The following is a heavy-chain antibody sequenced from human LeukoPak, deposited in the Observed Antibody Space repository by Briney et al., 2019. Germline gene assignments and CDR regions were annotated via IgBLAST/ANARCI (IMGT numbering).Heavy chain of an antibody. Sequence: ASVKVSCKASGYIFSSFAMNWVRQAPGQGLEWMGWINANSGKITYAQNFTGRFVFSVDTSANTAFLQINGLKVEDTAVYYCARVYSSNWDEGYFDYWGQGTLVTVSS. V-gene: IGHV7-4-1*02. D-gene: IGHD6-13*01. CDR3: ARVYSSNWDEGYFDY. CDR1: GYIFSSFA. J-gene: IGHJ4*02. CDR2: INANSGKI.